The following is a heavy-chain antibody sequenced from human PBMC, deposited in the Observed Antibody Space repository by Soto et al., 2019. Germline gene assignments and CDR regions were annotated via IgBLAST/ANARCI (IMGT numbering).Heavy chain of an antibody. Sequence: QVQLVQSGAEVKKPGSSVKVSCKASGGIFSTYAISWLRQAPGQGLEWRGGIIPLFGTPNYAQRFQGRVTTTADESTSTAYMELRRLRSEDTAVYYCARDRDDYGSGNYYNRIDFWGQGTLVAVSS. CDR1: GGIFSTYA. J-gene: IGHJ4*02. CDR3: ARDRDDYGSGNYYNRIDF. D-gene: IGHD3-10*01. V-gene: IGHV1-69*01. CDR2: IIPLFGTP.